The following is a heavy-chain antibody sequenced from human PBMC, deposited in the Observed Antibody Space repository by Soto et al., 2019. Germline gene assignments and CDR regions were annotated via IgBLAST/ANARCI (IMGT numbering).Heavy chain of an antibody. CDR1: GFTFATYT. CDR3: AKNSAATIRVGFDY. D-gene: IGHD5-12*01. J-gene: IGHJ4*02. V-gene: IGHV3-23*01. CDR2: ITGSDGRT. Sequence: DVKLLESGGGLVQPGGSLRLSCAASGFTFATYTMSWVRQTPGKGLEWVSAITGSDGRTYYADSVKGRFTISRDNSKNTLYLQMNSLGAEDTAVYYCAKNSAATIRVGFDYWGQGTLVTVSS.